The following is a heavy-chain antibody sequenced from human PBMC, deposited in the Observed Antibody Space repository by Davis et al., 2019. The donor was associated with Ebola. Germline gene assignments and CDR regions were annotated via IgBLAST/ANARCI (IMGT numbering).Heavy chain of an antibody. CDR2: IYSGGST. Sequence: GESLKISCAASGFTVSSNYMSWVRQAPGKGLEWVSVIYSGGSTYYADSVKGRFTISRDNSKNTLYLQMNSLRAEDTAVYYCARGDNGGDFDYWGQGTLVTVSS. CDR3: ARGDNGGDFDY. V-gene: IGHV3-53*01. CDR1: GFTVSSNY. D-gene: IGHD1-14*01. J-gene: IGHJ4*02.